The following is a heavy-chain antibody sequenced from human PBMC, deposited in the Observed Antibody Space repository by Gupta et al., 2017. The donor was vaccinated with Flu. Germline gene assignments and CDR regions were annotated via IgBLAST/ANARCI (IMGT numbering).Heavy chain of an antibody. J-gene: IGHJ4*02. CDR2: ITASGDHT. Sequence: QAQLVQSGPELQKPGASPRLSCKASGSTLINYHILWVGQAPGQGLDWIWFITASGDHTGYAQRFHGRVTMTRDTSTNTVYMELKSLRLEDTAVYYCAGDYGSGESDSSDEGHFFDYWGQGTLVTVSS. V-gene: IGHV1-46*01. CDR3: AGDYGSGESDSSDEGHFFDY. CDR1: GSTLINYH. D-gene: IGHD3-22*01.